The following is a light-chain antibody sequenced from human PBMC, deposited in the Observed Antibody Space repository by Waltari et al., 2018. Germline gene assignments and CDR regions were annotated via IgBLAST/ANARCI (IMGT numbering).Light chain of an antibody. CDR1: HIVSSY. CDR2: GAS. CDR3: QQYNNWPPWT. V-gene: IGKV3-15*01. J-gene: IGKJ1*01. Sequence: GARHIVSSYLAWYQQKPGQAPRLLIYGASTSATGIPARFSGSGSGTEFTLTISSMQSEDFAVYYCQQYNNWPPWTFGQGTKVEIK.